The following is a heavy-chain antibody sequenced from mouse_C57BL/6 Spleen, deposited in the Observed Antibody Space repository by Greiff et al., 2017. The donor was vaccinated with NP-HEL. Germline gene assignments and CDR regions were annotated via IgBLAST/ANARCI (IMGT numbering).Heavy chain of an antibody. CDR2: ISRGSSTI. CDR1: GFTFSDYG. V-gene: IGHV5-17*01. D-gene: IGHD2-1*01. CDR3: AKDLPLDY. Sequence: EVKLVESGGGLVKPGGSLKLSCAASGFTFSDYGMHWVRQAPEKGLEWVAYISRGSSTIYYADTLKGRFTIARDNAKNTLFLQMTSVRSEDTAMYYCAKDLPLDYWGQGTTLTVSS. J-gene: IGHJ2*01.